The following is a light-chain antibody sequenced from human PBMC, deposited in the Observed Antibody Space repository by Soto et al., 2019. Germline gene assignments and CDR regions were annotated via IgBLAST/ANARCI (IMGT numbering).Light chain of an antibody. J-gene: IGKJ4*01. CDR2: DAS. CDR3: QQYDNLLAT. V-gene: IGKV1-33*01. CDR1: QDISHY. Sequence: DIQMTQSPSSLSASVGDRVTITCQASQDISHYLNWYQQKPGKAPKLLIYDASNLETGGPSRFSGSGSGTDFTLTISSLQPEDIATYYCQQYDNLLATFGGGTKVEIK.